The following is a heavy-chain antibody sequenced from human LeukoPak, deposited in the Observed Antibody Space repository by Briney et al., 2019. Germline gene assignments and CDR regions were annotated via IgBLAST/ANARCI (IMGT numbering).Heavy chain of an antibody. Sequence: PSETLSLTCTVCGHPITSTPYYWPWIRQPPGKGLEWIGSISYRERPHYTPSRKSRVPISVDPSQNVFSMRMSSVSAADTAVYHWATLEGATWGQGTLVSVSS. CDR3: ATLEGAT. J-gene: IGHJ5*02. CDR2: ISYRERP. D-gene: IGHD3-3*01. CDR1: GHPITSTPYY. V-gene: IGHV4-39*01.